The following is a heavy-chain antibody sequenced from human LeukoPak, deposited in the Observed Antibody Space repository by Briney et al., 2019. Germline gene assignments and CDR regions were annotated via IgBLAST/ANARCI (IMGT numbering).Heavy chain of an antibody. Sequence: GSSVKVSCKASGGTFSSYAISWVRQAPGQGLEWMGGIIPIFGTANYAQKFQGRVTITADKSTSTAYMELSSLRSEDTAVYYCAREGSGMVRGVFGPWGQGTLVTVSS. CDR2: IIPIFGTA. V-gene: IGHV1-69*06. D-gene: IGHD3-10*01. J-gene: IGHJ5*02. CDR3: AREGSGMVRGVFGP. CDR1: GGTFSSYA.